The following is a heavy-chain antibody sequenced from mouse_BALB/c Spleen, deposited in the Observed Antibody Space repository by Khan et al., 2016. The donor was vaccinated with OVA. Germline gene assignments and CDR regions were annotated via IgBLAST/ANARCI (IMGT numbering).Heavy chain of an antibody. J-gene: IGHJ3*01. Sequence: EVELVESGGDLVKLGGSLRLSCAASGFTFSAYGMAWVRQAPDKRLEWVATINSDGGYTYYPDTVKGRFTISRNNAENTLSLQMSSLKSEDTAIYYCASHLTGSFAYWGQGTLSLSLQ. D-gene: IGHD4-1*01. CDR2: INSDGGYT. CDR3: ASHLTGSFAY. V-gene: IGHV5-6*01. CDR1: GFTFSAYG.